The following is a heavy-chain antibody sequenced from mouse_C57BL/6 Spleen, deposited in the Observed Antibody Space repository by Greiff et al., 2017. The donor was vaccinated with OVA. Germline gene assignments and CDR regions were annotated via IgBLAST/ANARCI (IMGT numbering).Heavy chain of an antibody. J-gene: IGHJ4*01. D-gene: IGHD2-4*01. CDR2: INPNNGGT. V-gene: IGHV1-26*01. CDR3: ARLRVDYGGAMDY. CDR1: GYTFTDYY. Sequence: EVQLQQSGPELVKPGASVKISCKASGYTFTDYYMNWVKQSHGKSLEWIGDINPNNGGTSYNQKFKGKATLTVDKSSSTAYMELRSLTSEDSAVYYCARLRVDYGGAMDYWGQGTSVTVSS.